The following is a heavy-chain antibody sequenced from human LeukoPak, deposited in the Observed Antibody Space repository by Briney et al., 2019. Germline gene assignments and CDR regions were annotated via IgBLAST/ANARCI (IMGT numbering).Heavy chain of an antibody. Sequence: GGSLRLSRAASGFTFSNLPMSWVRQAPGKGLEWVSAISGPGGSTYYADSVKDRFTISRDNSKNTLYLQMNSLRAEDTAVYYCGPTLGYNYYMDVWGKGTTVTVSS. CDR1: GFTFSNLP. J-gene: IGHJ6*03. CDR3: GPTLGYNYYMDV. D-gene: IGHD3-10*01. CDR2: ISGPGGST. V-gene: IGHV3-23*01.